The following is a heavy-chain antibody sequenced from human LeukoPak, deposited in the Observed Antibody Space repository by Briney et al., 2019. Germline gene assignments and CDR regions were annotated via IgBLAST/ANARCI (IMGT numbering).Heavy chain of an antibody. CDR3: ARAPEVPTMVRGVIRYYYYYMDV. Sequence: ASVKVSCKASGYTFTSYGISWVRQAPGQGLEWMGWISAYNGNTNYAQKLQGRVTMTTDTSTSTAYMELRSLRSDDTAVYYCARAPEVPTMVRGVIRYYYYYMDVWGKGTTVTISS. J-gene: IGHJ6*03. D-gene: IGHD3-10*01. V-gene: IGHV1-18*01. CDR2: ISAYNGNT. CDR1: GYTFTSYG.